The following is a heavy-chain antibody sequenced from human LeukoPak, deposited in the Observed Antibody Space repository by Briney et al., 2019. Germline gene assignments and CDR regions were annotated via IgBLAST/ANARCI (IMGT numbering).Heavy chain of an antibody. CDR3: ARHKEGAGSYCDY. J-gene: IGHJ4*02. CDR2: IYYSGST. D-gene: IGHD3-10*01. CDR1: GDSMTSTVYY. Sequence: PSETLSLTCNVSGDSMTSTVYYWGWIRQPPGKGLEWIVSIYYSGSTYYHPSLKSRVTMSVDASKNQFSLKVNSVTAADTAVYYCARHKEGAGSYCDYWGQGTLVTVSS. V-gene: IGHV4-39*01.